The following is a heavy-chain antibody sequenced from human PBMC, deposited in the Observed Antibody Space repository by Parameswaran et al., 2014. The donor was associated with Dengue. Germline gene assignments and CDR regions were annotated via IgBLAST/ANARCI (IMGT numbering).Heavy chain of an antibody. Sequence: GASVKVSCKAYGYTFSSYGISWVRLAPGQGPEWMGWISAYNGATNYAQKFQGRVTMTTDTVTRTAYMELRSLTSDDAAVYYCAREGEVGALYYLDYWGQGTLVTVSS. J-gene: IGHJ4*02. D-gene: IGHD1-26*01. CDR1: GYTFSSYG. CDR2: ISAYNGAT. CDR3: AREGEVGALYYLDY. V-gene: IGHV1-18*04.